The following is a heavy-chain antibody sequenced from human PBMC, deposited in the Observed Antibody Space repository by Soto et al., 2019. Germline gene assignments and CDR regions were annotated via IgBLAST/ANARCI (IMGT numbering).Heavy chain of an antibody. D-gene: IGHD2-21*01. V-gene: IGHV4-39*01. CDR1: GGSINSSSYY. CDR3: ARIPDSGMDV. CDR2: VFYNGTT. J-gene: IGHJ6*02. Sequence: QLQLQESGPGLVKPSETLSLTCTDSGGSINSSSYYWGWIRQPPGQGLEWIGSVFYNGTTLYNPSLKSRVTMSVDTSKNQFSLRLSTVTAADTAVYYCARIPDSGMDVWGQGITVTVSS.